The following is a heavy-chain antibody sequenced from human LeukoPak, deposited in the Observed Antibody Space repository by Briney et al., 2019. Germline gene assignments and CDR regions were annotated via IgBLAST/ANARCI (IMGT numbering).Heavy chain of an antibody. J-gene: IGHJ4*02. CDR2: IIPIFGTA. CDR3: ATGGAAGRLFIDC. D-gene: IGHD6-13*01. CDR1: GGTFSSYA. V-gene: IGHV1-69*06. Sequence: SVKVSCKASGGTFSSYAISGVRQAPGQGLEWMGGIIPIFGTANYAQKFQGRITITADKSTSTAYMELSSLRSEDTAVYYCATGGAAGRLFIDCWGQGTLVTVSS.